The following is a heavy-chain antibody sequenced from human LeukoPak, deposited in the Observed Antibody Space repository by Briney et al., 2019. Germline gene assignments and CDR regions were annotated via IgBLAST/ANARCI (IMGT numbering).Heavy chain of an antibody. J-gene: IGHJ4*02. V-gene: IGHV1-3*01. CDR1: GYTFTSYA. CDR3: ARSTQGDGSDY. CDR2: INAGNGNT. Sequence: GASVQVSCRASGYTFTSYATHWVRQAPGQRLEWMGWINAGNGNTKYSQKFQGRVTITRDTSASTAYMELSSLRSEDTAVYYCARSTQGDGSDYWGQGTLVTVSS.